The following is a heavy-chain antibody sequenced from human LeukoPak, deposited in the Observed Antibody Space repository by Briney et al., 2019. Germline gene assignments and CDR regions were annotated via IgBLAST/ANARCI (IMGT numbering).Heavy chain of an antibody. V-gene: IGHV3-23*01. Sequence: GGSLRLYCAASGFTFSSYAMSWVRQAPGKGLEWVSAISGSGATTYYADSVKGRFTISRDNSKDTLYLQMNSLRAEDTAVYYCARALGNHWNYADYLDYWGHGTLVTVSS. CDR1: GFTFSSYA. CDR2: ISGSGATT. D-gene: IGHD1-7*01. CDR3: ARALGNHWNYADYLDY. J-gene: IGHJ4*01.